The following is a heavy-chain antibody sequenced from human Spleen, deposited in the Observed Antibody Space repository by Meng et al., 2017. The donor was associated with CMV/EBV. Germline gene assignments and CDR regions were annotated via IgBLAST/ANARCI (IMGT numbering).Heavy chain of an antibody. CDR2: IYYSGST. D-gene: IGHD2-2*02. J-gene: IGHJ5*02. V-gene: IGHV4-39*07. Sequence: SSYYWGWIRKPPGKGLEWIGSIYYSGSTYYNPSLKSRVTISVDTSKNQFSLKLSSVTAADTAVYYCAREAPPYCSSTSCYSRNWFDPWGQGTLVTVSS. CDR1: SSYY. CDR3: AREAPPYCSSTSCYSRNWFDP.